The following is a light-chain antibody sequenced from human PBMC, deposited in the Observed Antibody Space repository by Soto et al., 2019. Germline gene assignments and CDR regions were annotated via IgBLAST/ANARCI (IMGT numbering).Light chain of an antibody. V-gene: IGKV3-20*01. J-gene: IGKJ5*01. CDR2: GAS. CDR1: QSVSSSY. Sequence: ESVLTQSPGTLSLPPGQRVTLSCRASQSVSSSYLAWYQQKPGQPPRLPLYGASSRATGIPDRFSGSGSGTDFTLTISRLEPEDVAVYYCQQYGSSITFGQGTRLEIK. CDR3: QQYGSSIT.